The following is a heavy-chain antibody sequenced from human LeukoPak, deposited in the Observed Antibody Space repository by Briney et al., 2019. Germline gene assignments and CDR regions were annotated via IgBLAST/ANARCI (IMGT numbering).Heavy chain of an antibody. CDR3: ARVRDCSSTTCFRSRGNWFDP. D-gene: IGHD2-2*01. J-gene: IGHJ5*02. V-gene: IGHV1-8*01. CDR1: EYTFTTYD. Sequence: ASVTVSWKASEYTFTTYDINWVRQASGQGLEWMGWMNPNSGNTQYAQKFQGRVTMTRNTSISTAYMELSSLTSEDTAVYYCARVRDCSSTTCFRSRGNWFDPWGQGTLVIVSS. CDR2: MNPNSGNT.